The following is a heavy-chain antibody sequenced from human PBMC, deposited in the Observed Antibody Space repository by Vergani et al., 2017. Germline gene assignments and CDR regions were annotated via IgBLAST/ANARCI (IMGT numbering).Heavy chain of an antibody. J-gene: IGHJ4*02. CDR1: GGSISSSSYY. CDR3: ARVLSPSGTMVRGVIDY. Sequence: QLQLQESGPGLVKPSETLSLTCTVSGGSISSSSYYWGWIRQPPGKGLEWIGSIYYSGSTYYNPSLKSRVTISVDTSKNQFSLKLSSVTAADTAVYYCARVLSPSGTMVRGVIDYWGQGTLVTVSS. D-gene: IGHD3-10*01. CDR2: IYYSGST. V-gene: IGHV4-39*07.